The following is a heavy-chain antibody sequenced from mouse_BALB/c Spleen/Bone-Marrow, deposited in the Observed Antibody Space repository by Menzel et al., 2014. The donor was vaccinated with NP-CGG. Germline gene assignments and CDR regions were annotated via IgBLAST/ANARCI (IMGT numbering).Heavy chain of an antibody. J-gene: IGHJ2*01. CDR3: ARGVPDY. CDR2: ISYSGST. Sequence: EVQLQQSGPGLVKPSQSLSLTCTVTGYSITSDYAWNWIRQFPGNKLEWMGYISYSGSTSYNPSLKSRISITRDTSKNQFFLQLNSVTTEDTATYYCARGVPDYWGQGTTLTVSS. V-gene: IGHV3-2*02. CDR1: GYSITSDYA.